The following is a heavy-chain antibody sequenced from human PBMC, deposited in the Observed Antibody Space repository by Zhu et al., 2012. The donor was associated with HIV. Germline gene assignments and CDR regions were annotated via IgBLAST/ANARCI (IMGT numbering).Heavy chain of an antibody. CDR1: GGSISSYY. CDR3: TKLHTRGYEELDP. D-gene: IGHD6-13*01. V-gene: IGHV4-59*01. J-gene: IGHJ5*02. CDR2: IYYNGNT. Sequence: QVQLQESGPGLVKSSETLSLICTVSGGSISSYYWSWIRQPPGKGLEWIGYIYYNGNTNYNPSLKSRVTMSVDTSKNHFSLKLNSVTAADTAVYYCTKLHTRGYEELDPWGPEPGHRLL.